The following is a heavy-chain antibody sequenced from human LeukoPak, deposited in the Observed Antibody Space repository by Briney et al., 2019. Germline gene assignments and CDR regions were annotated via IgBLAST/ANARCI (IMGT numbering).Heavy chain of an antibody. V-gene: IGHV6-1*01. Sequence: SQTLSLTCVISGVSVSSNSAAWNWIRQSPSRGLEWLGRTYYRSKWYNDYAVSVRSRITINPDTSKNQFSLKLNSVTAADTAVYYCASLRERSYYARGFDYWGQGTLVTVSS. J-gene: IGHJ4*02. D-gene: IGHD1-26*01. CDR2: TYYRSKWYN. CDR1: GVSVSSNSAA. CDR3: ASLRERSYYARGFDY.